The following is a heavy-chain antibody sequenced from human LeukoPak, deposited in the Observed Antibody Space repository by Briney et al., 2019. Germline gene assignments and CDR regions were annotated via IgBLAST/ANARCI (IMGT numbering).Heavy chain of an antibody. CDR2: MNPRSGEA. CDR1: GYTFINYD. V-gene: IGHV1-8*02. D-gene: IGHD3-3*01. CDR3: TRLFDNC. Sequence: ASVKVSCKASGYTFINYDINWVRQAPGEGLEWMGWMNPRSGEAGYAQRFQGRVTMTRNIAISTAYLEPSSLRSEDTAMYYCTRLFDNCWGQGTLVTVSS. J-gene: IGHJ4*02.